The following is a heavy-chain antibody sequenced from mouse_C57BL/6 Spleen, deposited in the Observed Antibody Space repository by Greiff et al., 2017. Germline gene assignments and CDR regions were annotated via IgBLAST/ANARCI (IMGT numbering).Heavy chain of an antibody. CDR2: IDPSDSYT. CDR3: ARVDY. CDR1: GYTFTSYW. Sequence: QVQLQQPGAELVRPGTSVKLSCKASGYTFTSYWMHWVKQRPGQGLEWIGVIDPSDSYTNYNQKFKGKATLTVDTSSSTAYMQLSSLTSEDSAVYYGARVDYWGQGTTLTVSS. J-gene: IGHJ2*01. V-gene: IGHV1-59*01.